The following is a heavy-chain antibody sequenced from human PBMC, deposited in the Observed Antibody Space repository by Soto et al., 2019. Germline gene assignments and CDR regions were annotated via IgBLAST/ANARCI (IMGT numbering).Heavy chain of an antibody. D-gene: IGHD2-8*01. Sequence: GASVKVSCKASGYSFTDYHIHWVRQAPGQGLEWLGRINPKSGGTSTAQKFQGWVTMTTDTSISTASRELTRLTSDHTPIYYCARGDSTDCSKGVCSFFYNHDRDVGGQGPRVTVSS. CDR3: ARGDSTDCSKGVCSFFYNHDRDV. CDR1: GYSFTDYH. V-gene: IGHV1-2*04. J-gene: IGHJ6*02. CDR2: INPKSGGT.